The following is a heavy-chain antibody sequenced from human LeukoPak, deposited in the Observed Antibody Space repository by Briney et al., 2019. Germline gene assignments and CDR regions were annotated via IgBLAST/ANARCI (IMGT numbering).Heavy chain of an antibody. J-gene: IGHJ6*03. CDR3: AKDRDYYDSSGYYNAMDV. D-gene: IGHD3-22*01. CDR2: ISGSGGST. V-gene: IGHV3-23*01. CDR1: GFTFSSYA. Sequence: GGSLRLSCAASGFTFSSYAMSWVRQAPGKGLEWVSGISGSGGSTYYADSVKGRFTISRDNSKNTLYLQMNSLRAEDTAVYYCAKDRDYYDSSGYYNAMDVWGKGTTVTVSS.